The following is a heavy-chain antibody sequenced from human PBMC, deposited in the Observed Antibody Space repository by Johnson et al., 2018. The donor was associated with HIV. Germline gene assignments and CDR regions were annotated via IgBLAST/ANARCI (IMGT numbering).Heavy chain of an antibody. CDR2: ISSSGTLK. D-gene: IGHD3-9*01. CDR3: ARETDGHLRHFDWLLSRGDAFDI. V-gene: IGHV3-11*04. Sequence: QVQLVESGGGVVKPGGSLRLSSEASGFSFSAYYMTWIRQAPGKGLAWVSSISSSGTLKYYADSVKGRFPISREHGKNSLYLQMNSLRVGDTALYYCARETDGHLRHFDWLLSRGDAFDIWGQGSMVTVSS. CDR1: GFSFSAYY. J-gene: IGHJ3*02.